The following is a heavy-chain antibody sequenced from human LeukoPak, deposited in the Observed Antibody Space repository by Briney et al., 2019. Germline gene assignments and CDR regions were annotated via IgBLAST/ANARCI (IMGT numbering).Heavy chain of an antibody. CDR3: ARGSDTIFGVVNGMDV. J-gene: IGHJ6*02. V-gene: IGHV3-11*01. CDR1: GFSFSDYY. CDR2: IRSSGNTI. Sequence: PGGSLRLSCAASGFSFSDYYMNWIRQAPGKGLEWVSSIRSSGNTIYYADSVRGRFTISRDNAKNSLYLQMNSLRAEDTAVYYCARGSDTIFGVVNGMDVWGQGTTVTVSS. D-gene: IGHD3-3*01.